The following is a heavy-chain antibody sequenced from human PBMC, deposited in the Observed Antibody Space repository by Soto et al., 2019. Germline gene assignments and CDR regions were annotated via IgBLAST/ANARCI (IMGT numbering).Heavy chain of an antibody. J-gene: IGHJ5*02. Sequence: SDVLSPTSALSGGSIRNPNWWGWVRQPPGKGLEWLGEIHHSGSTNYKSSLKSRVTISVDKSKNQFSLDLSSVTAADTAVYYCARTTDSGSFDSWGQG. CDR1: GGSIRNPNW. V-gene: IGHV4-4*02. CDR3: ARTTDSGSFDS. D-gene: IGHD3-10*01. CDR2: IHHSGST.